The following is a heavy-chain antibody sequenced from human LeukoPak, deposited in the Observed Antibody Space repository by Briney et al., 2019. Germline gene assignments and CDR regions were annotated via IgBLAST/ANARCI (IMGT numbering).Heavy chain of an antibody. Sequence: KPSETLSLTCAVYGGSFSGYYWSWIRQPPGKGLEWIGVINHSGSTNYNPSLKSRVTISVDTSKNQFSLKLSSVTAADTAVYYCARGGRGGGYCSSTSCYGLDNWFDPWGQGALVTVSS. CDR2: INHSGST. V-gene: IGHV4-34*01. CDR1: GGSFSGYY. J-gene: IGHJ5*02. CDR3: ARGGRGGGYCSSTSCYGLDNWFDP. D-gene: IGHD2-2*01.